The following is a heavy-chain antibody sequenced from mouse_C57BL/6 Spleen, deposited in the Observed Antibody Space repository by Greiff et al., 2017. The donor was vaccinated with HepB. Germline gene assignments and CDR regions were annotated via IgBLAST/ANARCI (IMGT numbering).Heavy chain of an antibody. CDR1: GYTFTSYW. J-gene: IGHJ2*01. Sequence: VQLQQPGAELVKPGASVKLSCKASGYTFTSYWMHWVKQRPGQGLEWIGMIHPNSGSTNYNEKFKSKATLTVDKFSSTAYMQLSSLTSEDSAVYYCAREATVVARDHFDYWGQGTTLTVSS. D-gene: IGHD1-1*01. CDR3: AREATVVARDHFDY. V-gene: IGHV1-64*01. CDR2: IHPNSGST.